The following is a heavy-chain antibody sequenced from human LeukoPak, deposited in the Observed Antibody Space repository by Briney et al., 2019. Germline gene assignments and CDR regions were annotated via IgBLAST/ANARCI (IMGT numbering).Heavy chain of an antibody. V-gene: IGHV4-61*02. D-gene: IGHD5-18*01. CDR2: IYTSGST. CDR1: GGSISSGSYY. J-gene: IGHJ4*02. CDR3: ARAGGGGTAMVGY. Sequence: PSETLSLTCTVSGGSISSGSYYWSWIRQPAGKGLEWIGRIYTSGSTNYNPSLKSRVTISVDTSKNQFSLKLSSVTAADTAVYYCARAGGGGTAMVGYWGQGTLVTVSS.